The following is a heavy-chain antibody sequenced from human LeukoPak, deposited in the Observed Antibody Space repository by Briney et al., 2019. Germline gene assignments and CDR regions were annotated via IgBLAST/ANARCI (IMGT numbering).Heavy chain of an antibody. CDR1: GFTFGSYD. CDR2: IGTVGDT. Sequence: PGRSLRLSCAASGFTFGSYDMHWVRQGTGKGLEWVSAIGTVGDTYYPGSVKGRFTVSRENAKNSLYLQMNSLRAGDTAVYYSAKASLYYYMDVWGKGTSVTVSS. V-gene: IGHV3-13*01. J-gene: IGHJ6*03. CDR3: AKASLYYYMDV.